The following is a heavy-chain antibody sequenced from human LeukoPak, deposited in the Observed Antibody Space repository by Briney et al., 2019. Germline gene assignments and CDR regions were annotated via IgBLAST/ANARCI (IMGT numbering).Heavy chain of an antibody. V-gene: IGHV1-2*02. CDR2: INPNSGGT. Sequence: ASVNVSCKASVYTLTDYYMHWVRQAPGQGLEWMGWINPNSGGTNFAQKFQGRVAMTRDTSISTAYMELGSLRSDDTAVYYCARARWQLGPYFDYWGQGTLVTVSS. J-gene: IGHJ4*02. D-gene: IGHD5-24*01. CDR1: VYTLTDYY. CDR3: ARARWQLGPYFDY.